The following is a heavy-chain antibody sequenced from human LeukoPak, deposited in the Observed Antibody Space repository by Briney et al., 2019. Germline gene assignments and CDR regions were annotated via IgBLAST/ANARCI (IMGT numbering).Heavy chain of an antibody. CDR1: GFTFAGYA. Sequence: TGGSLRLSCAASGFTFAGYAMTWVRQAPGKGLEWLSAISGSGDSTYYADSVKGRFTISRDNAKNSLYLQMNSLRAEDTAVYYCARDLRRGWYWDFDYWGQGTLVTVSS. CDR2: ISGSGDST. V-gene: IGHV3-23*01. D-gene: IGHD6-19*01. J-gene: IGHJ4*02. CDR3: ARDLRRGWYWDFDY.